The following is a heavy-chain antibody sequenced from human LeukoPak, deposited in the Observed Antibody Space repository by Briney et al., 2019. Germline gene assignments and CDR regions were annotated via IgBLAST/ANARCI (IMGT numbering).Heavy chain of an antibody. V-gene: IGHV3-23*01. CDR2: ISGSGGRT. J-gene: IGHJ4*02. CDR1: GFTFSSHG. Sequence: PGGSLRLSCAASGFTFSSHGMNWVRQAPGKGLEWVSGISGSGGRTYYADSVKGRFTISRDNSKNTLYLQMNSLRAEDTAVYYCAREDSSGYRPFDYWGQGTLVTVSS. CDR3: AREDSSGYRPFDY. D-gene: IGHD3-22*01.